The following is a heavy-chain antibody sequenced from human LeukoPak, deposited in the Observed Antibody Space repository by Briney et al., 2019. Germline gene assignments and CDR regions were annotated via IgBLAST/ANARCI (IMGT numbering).Heavy chain of an antibody. V-gene: IGHV3-74*01. CDR1: GFTFSNYW. J-gene: IGHJ5*02. Sequence: GGSLRLSCAASGFTFSNYWMHWVRQAPGKGLVWVSRINSDGINTSYADSVKGRFTISRDSAKNTLNLQMSSLRAEDTAVYYCARDLGQYYDTSDNWFDPWGQGTLVTVSS. CDR2: INSDGINT. CDR3: ARDLGQYYDTSDNWFDP. D-gene: IGHD3-22*01.